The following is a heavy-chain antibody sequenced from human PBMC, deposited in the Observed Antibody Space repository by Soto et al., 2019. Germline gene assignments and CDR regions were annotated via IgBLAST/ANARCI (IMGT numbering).Heavy chain of an antibody. CDR1: GYTFTGYY. D-gene: IGHD6-19*01. Sequence: ASVKVSCKASGYTFTGYYMHWVRQAPGQGLEWMGWINPNSGGTNYAQKFQGWVTMTRDTSISTAYMELSRLRSDDTAVYYCARGLAAHRGHLNWFDPWGQGTLVTVSS. J-gene: IGHJ5*02. V-gene: IGHV1-2*04. CDR2: INPNSGGT. CDR3: ARGLAAHRGHLNWFDP.